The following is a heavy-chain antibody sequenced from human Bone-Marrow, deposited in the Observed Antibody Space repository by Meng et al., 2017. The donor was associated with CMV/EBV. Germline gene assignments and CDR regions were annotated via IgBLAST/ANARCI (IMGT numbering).Heavy chain of an antibody. CDR1: GFTFSSYS. CDR3: AKVENVWGSYGSRGDY. CDR2: ISSSSSYI. J-gene: IGHJ4*02. D-gene: IGHD3-16*02. V-gene: IGHV3-21*01. Sequence: GGSLRLSCAASGFTFSSYSMNWVRQAPGKGLEWVSSISSSSSYIYYADSVKGRFTISRDNAKNSLYLQMNSLRAEDTAVYYCAKVENVWGSYGSRGDYWGQGTLVTVSS.